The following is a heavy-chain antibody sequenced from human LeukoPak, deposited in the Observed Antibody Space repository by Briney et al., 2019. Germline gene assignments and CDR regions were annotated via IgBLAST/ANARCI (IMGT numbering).Heavy chain of an antibody. V-gene: IGHV3-30-3*01. CDR1: GFTFSSYA. D-gene: IGHD5-18*01. CDR2: ISYDGSNK. CDR3: ARGGGYSYGYPGYFDY. J-gene: IGHJ4*02. Sequence: PGGSLRLSCAASGFTFSSYAMHWVRQAPGEGLEWVAVISYDGSNKYYADSVKGRFTISRDNSKNTLYLQMNSLRAEDTAVYYCARGGGYSYGYPGYFDYWGQGTLVTVSS.